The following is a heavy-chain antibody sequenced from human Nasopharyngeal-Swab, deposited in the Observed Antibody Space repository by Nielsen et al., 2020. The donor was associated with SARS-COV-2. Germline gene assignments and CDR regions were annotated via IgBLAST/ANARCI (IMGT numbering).Heavy chain of an antibody. V-gene: IGHV4-34*01. CDR2: INHSGST. J-gene: IGHJ6*02. CDR3: ARTGIAAAGDTETYYYGMDV. Sequence: WIRKPPGKGLEWIGEINHSGSTNYNPSLKSRVTISVDKSKNQFSLKLSSVTAADTAVYYCARTGIAAAGDTETYYYGMDVWGQGTTVTVSS. D-gene: IGHD6-13*01.